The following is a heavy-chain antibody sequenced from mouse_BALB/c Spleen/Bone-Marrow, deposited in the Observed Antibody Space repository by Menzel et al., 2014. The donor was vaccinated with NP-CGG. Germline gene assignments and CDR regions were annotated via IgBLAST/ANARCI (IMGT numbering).Heavy chain of an antibody. Sequence: QVQLQQPGAELMKPGASVKISCKATGYTFSSYWIEWVKQRPGHGLEWIGEILPGSGSTNYNEKFKGKATFTADTSSNTAYMQLSSLTSEDSAVYYCAGASWDYWGQGTSVTVSS. CDR3: AGASWDY. CDR2: ILPGSGST. CDR1: GYTFSSYW. V-gene: IGHV1-9*01. D-gene: IGHD6-1*01. J-gene: IGHJ4*01.